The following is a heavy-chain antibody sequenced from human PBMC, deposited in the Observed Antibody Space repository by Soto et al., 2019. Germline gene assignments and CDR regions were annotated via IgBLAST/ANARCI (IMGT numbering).Heavy chain of an antibody. D-gene: IGHD6-13*01. CDR1: GYSFTSYW. V-gene: IGHV5-51*01. Sequence: PGESLKISCKGSGYSFTSYWIGWVRQMPGKGLEWVGIIYPGDSDTRYSPSFQGQVTISADKSISTAYLQWSSLKASDTAMYYCARSSAAGTSYYYYGMDVWGQGTTVTVSS. CDR3: ARSSAAGTSYYYYGMDV. J-gene: IGHJ6*02. CDR2: IYPGDSDT.